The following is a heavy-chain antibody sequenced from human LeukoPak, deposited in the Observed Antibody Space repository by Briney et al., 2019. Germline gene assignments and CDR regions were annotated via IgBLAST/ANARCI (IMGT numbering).Heavy chain of an antibody. Sequence: SETLSLTCTVSGGSIGNSRYYWGWIRQPPGTGLEWIGSIYYDGSTYYNLSLKSRVTISVDTSKNQFSLKLSSVTAADTAMYYCAKPQRQLIRWVNFQHWGQGTLAIVSS. CDR2: IYYDGST. D-gene: IGHD4-23*01. V-gene: IGHV4-39*01. J-gene: IGHJ1*01. CDR3: AKPQRQLIRWVNFQH. CDR1: GGSIGNSRYY.